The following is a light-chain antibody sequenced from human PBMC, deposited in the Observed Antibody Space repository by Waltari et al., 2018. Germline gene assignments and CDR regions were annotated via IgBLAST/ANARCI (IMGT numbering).Light chain of an antibody. J-gene: IGKJ1*01. V-gene: IGKV3-20*01. CDR2: VAS. Sequence: EIVLTPSPGSLSSSPGERVTLSCRASQSVSRALAWYQQKPGQAPRLLILVASNRATGIPDRCSGSGSETDFILTISRLDPEDFAVYYCQHYVRLPATFGRGTKVESK. CDR1: QSVSRA. CDR3: QHYVRLPAT.